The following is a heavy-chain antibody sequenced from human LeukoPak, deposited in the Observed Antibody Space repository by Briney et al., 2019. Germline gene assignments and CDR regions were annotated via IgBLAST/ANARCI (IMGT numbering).Heavy chain of an antibody. V-gene: IGHV3-23*01. CDR1: GFTFSTYS. CDR3: AYCGGDCYTRLHY. J-gene: IGHJ4*02. CDR2: ISGSGSST. Sequence: GGSLRLSCAASGFTFSTYSMNWVRQAPGKGLEWVSAISGSGSSTYYADSVKGRFTISRDNSKNTLYLQMNSLRAEDTAVYYCAYCGGDCYTRLHYWGQGTLVTVSS. D-gene: IGHD2-21*02.